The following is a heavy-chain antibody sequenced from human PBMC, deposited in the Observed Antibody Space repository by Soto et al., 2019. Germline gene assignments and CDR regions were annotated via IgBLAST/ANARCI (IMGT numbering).Heavy chain of an antibody. D-gene: IGHD4-4*01. CDR1: GFTFSSYA. V-gene: IGHV3-30-3*01. CDR2: ISYDGSNK. Sequence: GGSLRLSCAASGFTFSSYAMHWVRQAPGKGLEWVAVISYDGSNKYYADSVKGRFTISRDNSKNTLYLQMNSLRAEDTAVYYCAREFSWKTTVTFMGVGYYYGMDVWGQGTTVTVSS. J-gene: IGHJ6*02. CDR3: AREFSWKTTVTFMGVGYYYGMDV.